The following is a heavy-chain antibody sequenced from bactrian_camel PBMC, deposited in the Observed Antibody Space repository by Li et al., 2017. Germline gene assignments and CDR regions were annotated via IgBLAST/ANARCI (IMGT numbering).Heavy chain of an antibody. CDR2: IRSDGDSL. J-gene: IGHJ4*01. V-gene: IGHV3-3*01. CDR1: TYTASYC. CDR3: AAELRAVGFCYIPEKFGNY. D-gene: IGHD2*01. Sequence: HVQLVESGGGSVQAGGSLRLSCIVSTYTASYCLGWFRQAPGKERELVAIIRSDGDSLYYAESVKGRFRISQDMAKKTVYLQMDSLKPEDTATYYCAAELRAVGFCYIPEKFGNYWGQGTQVTVS.